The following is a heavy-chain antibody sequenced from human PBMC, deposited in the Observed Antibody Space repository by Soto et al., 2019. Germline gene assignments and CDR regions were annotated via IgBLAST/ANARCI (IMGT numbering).Heavy chain of an antibody. CDR3: ARIYCSSTSCYRGRASFDY. CDR2: INAGNGNT. J-gene: IGHJ4*02. V-gene: IGHV1-3*01. Sequence: ASVKVSCKASGYTFTSYAMHWVRQAPGQRLEWMGWINAGNGNTKYSQKFQGRVTITRDTSASTAYMELSSLRSEDTAVYYCARIYCSSTSCYRGRASFDYWGQGTLVTVSS. D-gene: IGHD2-2*01. CDR1: GYTFTSYA.